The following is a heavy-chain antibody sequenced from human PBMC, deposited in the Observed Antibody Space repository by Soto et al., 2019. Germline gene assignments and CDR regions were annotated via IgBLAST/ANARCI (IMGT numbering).Heavy chain of an antibody. J-gene: IGHJ3*01. CDR1: GFTLDNYA. D-gene: IGHD3-3*01. Sequence: EVKLLESGGGLAQPGGSLRLSCVGSGFTLDNYAISWVRQAPGEGLQWIAAISGNADGTDYAHSVKGRFTISRDNAKKTVHLQMDSLRVEDTAVYFCAKDTVGGYSFWSGYYSDGLDVWGQGTLVTVS. V-gene: IGHV3-23*01. CDR2: ISGNADGT. CDR3: AKDTVGGYSFWSGYYSDGLDV.